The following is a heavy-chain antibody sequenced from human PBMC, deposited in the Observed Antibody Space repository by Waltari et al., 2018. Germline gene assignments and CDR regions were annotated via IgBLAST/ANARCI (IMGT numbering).Heavy chain of an antibody. CDR1: GGSFSGYY. CDR3: AREVGLIVNWFDP. CDR2: INHSGST. V-gene: IGHV4-34*01. Sequence: QVQLQQWGAGLLKPSETLSLTCAVYGGSFSGYYWSWIRQPPGKGLEWIGEINHSGSTNYNPSLKSRVTISVDTSKNQFSLKLSSVTAADTAVYYCAREVGLIVNWFDPWGQGTLVTVSS. J-gene: IGHJ5*02. D-gene: IGHD1-26*01.